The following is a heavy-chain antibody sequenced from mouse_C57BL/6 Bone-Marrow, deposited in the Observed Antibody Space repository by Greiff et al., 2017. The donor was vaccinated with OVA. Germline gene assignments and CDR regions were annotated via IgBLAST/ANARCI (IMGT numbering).Heavy chain of an antibody. CDR3: ARHGDYSNYFDY. CDR1: GFTFSDYG. V-gene: IGHV5-15*01. D-gene: IGHD2-5*01. J-gene: IGHJ2*01. Sequence: EVHLVESGGGLVQPGGSLKLSCAASGFTFSDYGMAWVRQAPRKGPEWVAFISNLAYSIYYADTVTGRFTISRENAKNTLYLEMSSLRSEDTAMYYCARHGDYSNYFDYWGQGTTLTVSS. CDR2: ISNLAYSI.